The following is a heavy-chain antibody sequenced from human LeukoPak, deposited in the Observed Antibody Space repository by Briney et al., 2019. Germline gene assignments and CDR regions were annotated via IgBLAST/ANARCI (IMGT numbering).Heavy chain of an antibody. CDR1: GGSISSGSYY. CDR3: ARANMIFGVVVDAFDI. V-gene: IGHV4-61*02. CDR2: IYTSGST. D-gene: IGHD3-3*01. Sequence: PSETLSLTCTVSGGSISSGSYYWSWIRQPAGKGLEWIGRIYTSGSTNYNPSLKSRVTISVDTSKNQFSLKLSSVTAADTAVYYCARANMIFGVVVDAFDIWGQGTMVTVSS. J-gene: IGHJ3*02.